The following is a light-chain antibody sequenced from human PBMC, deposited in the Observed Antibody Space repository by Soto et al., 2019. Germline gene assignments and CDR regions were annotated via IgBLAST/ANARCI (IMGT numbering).Light chain of an antibody. CDR2: SAS. J-gene: IGKJ4*01. Sequence: IQLTQSPSSLSASVGDTVTITCRASQAIGSYFAWYQQRPGTAPKLLIYSASTLHSGVPSRFSGSGSGTDFTLTISNLQPDDFATYYCQQYNSYPLTFGGGTKVEIK. V-gene: IGKV1-9*01. CDR3: QQYNSYPLT. CDR1: QAIGSY.